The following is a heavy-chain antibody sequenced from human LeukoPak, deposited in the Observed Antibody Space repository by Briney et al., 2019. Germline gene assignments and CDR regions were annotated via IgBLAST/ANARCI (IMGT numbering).Heavy chain of an antibody. CDR2: ISGSGGSI. Sequence: PGGSLRLSCEASGFTFSSYGMSWVRQAPGKGLEWVSGISGSGGSIYYADSLKGRFTISKDNSKNTLYLQMNSLRAEGTAVYYCAKDHTVGATFGVYFDYWGQGTLVTVSS. V-gene: IGHV3-23*01. CDR3: AKDHTVGATFGVYFDY. CDR1: GFTFSSYG. J-gene: IGHJ4*02. D-gene: IGHD1-26*01.